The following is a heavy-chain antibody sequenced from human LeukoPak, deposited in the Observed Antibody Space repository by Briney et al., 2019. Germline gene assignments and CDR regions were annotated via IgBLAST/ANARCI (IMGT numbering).Heavy chain of an antibody. V-gene: IGHV4-4*07. CDR3: ARTRSYYMDV. Sequence: SETLSLTCTVSGASISDYYWTWIRQPAGKGLEWIGRMYSSGSTIYNPSLKSRVTMSVDTSKNQFSLTLSSVTAADTAVYYCARTRSYYMDVWAKGTTVTVSS. J-gene: IGHJ6*03. CDR1: GASISDYY. D-gene: IGHD6-19*01. CDR2: MYSSGST.